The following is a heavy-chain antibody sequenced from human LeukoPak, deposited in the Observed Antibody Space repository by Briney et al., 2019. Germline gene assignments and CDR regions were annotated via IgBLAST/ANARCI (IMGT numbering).Heavy chain of an antibody. V-gene: IGHV1-18*01. Sequence: ASVKVSCKASGYTFTSYGISWVRQAPGQGLEWMGWISAYNGNTNYAQKLQGRVTMTTDTSTSTAYMELRSLRSDDTAVYYCARDSLRYCSGGSCSHFNYWGQGTLVTVSS. CDR3: ARDSLRYCSGGSCSHFNY. CDR1: GYTFTSYG. CDR2: ISAYNGNT. J-gene: IGHJ4*02. D-gene: IGHD2-15*01.